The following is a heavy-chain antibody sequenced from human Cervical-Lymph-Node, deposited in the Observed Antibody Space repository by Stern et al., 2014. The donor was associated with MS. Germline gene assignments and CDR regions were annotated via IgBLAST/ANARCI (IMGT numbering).Heavy chain of an antibody. CDR1: GFIFSDYY. J-gene: IGHJ4*02. V-gene: IGHV3-11*01. CDR3: ARDPLRRDGYNFDD. Sequence: DQLVESGGGLVKPGGSLRLSCAASGFIFSDYYMNWIRQATGKGLEGVSYISNSGGAIYYADSVKGRFTISRDNAKNSLYLQMNSLRAEDTAVYYCARDPLRRDGYNFDDWGQGALVTVSS. CDR2: ISNSGGAI. D-gene: IGHD5-24*01.